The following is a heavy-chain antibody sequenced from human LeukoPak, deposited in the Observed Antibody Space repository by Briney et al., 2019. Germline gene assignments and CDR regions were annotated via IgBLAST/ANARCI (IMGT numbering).Heavy chain of an antibody. V-gene: IGHV3-64D*09. CDR1: GFTFSSYP. CDR2: IGRSGGST. D-gene: IGHD2-2*01. CDR3: ARRSDTSFLDC. J-gene: IGHJ4*02. Sequence: GGSLRLSCSASGFTFSSYPMHWVRQAPGKGLESVSAIGRSGGSTNYADSVKGRFTISRDNSKNTLYLQMSSLRDEDTAVFYCARRSDTSFLDCWGQGTLVTVSS.